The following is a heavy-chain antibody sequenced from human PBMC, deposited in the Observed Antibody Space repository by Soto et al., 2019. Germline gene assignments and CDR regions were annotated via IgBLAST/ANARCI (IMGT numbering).Heavy chain of an antibody. J-gene: IGHJ4*02. CDR1: GGSISSSAYY. V-gene: IGHV4-39*01. D-gene: IGHD3-10*01. CDR2: IFYTGST. CDR3: ARISNYYGSGSPRYYFDY. Sequence: QLQLQESGPGLVEPSETLSLTCTVSGGSISSSAYYWGWIRQPPGKGLEWIGNIFYTGSTYYNPSLKSRVIISVDTSKSQFSLKLSSVTAADTAVYYCARISNYYGSGSPRYYFDYWGQGTLVTVSS.